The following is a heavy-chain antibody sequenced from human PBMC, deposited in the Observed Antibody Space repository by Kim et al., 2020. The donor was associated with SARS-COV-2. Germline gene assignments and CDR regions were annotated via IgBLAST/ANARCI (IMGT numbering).Heavy chain of an antibody. V-gene: IGHV4-34*01. J-gene: IGHJ5*02. CDR2: INHSGST. CDR1: GGSFSGYY. Sequence: SETLSLTCAVYGGSFSGYYWSWIRQPPGKGLEWIGEINHSGSTNYNPSLKSRVTISVDTSKNQFSLKLSSVTAADTAVYYCARGRVLVGCSGGSCYSGVWFDPWGQGTLVTVSS. D-gene: IGHD2-15*01. CDR3: ARGRVLVGCSGGSCYSGVWFDP.